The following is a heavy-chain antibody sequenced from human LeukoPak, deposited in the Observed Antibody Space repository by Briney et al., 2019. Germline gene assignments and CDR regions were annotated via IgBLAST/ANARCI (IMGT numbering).Heavy chain of an antibody. D-gene: IGHD1-26*01. CDR2: IDPGDSDT. J-gene: IGHJ6*03. CDR3: ARHTRGSYYYSYYMAV. CDR1: GYSFTSYW. V-gene: IGHV5-51*01. Sequence: GESLKISCKGSGYSFTSYWIGWVRQMPGKGLEWMGIIDPGDSDTRYSPSFQGQVTISADKSISTAYLQWSSLKASDTAMYYCARHTRGSYYYSYYMAVWGKGTTVTVSS.